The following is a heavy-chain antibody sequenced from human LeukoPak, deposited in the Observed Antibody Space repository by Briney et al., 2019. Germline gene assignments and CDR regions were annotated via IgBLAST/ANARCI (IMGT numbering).Heavy chain of an antibody. D-gene: IGHD6-13*01. V-gene: IGHV3-21*01. CDR1: GFTFSDCD. CDR3: GRAFPPLRTAAAGDY. CDR2: ISYRTSHI. Sequence: EAGGPLRLSCTASGFTFSDCDMNWFRQAPGKGLEWVSSISYRTSHIYYADSVKGRFTISRDNAKNSLYLQMDSLRAEDTAVYFCGRAFPPLRTAAAGDYWGQGTLVTVSS. J-gene: IGHJ4*02.